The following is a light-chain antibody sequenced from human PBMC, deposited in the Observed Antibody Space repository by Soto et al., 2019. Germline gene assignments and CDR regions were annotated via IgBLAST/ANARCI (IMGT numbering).Light chain of an antibody. V-gene: IGKV3-15*01. CDR3: QQYNNWPPFT. Sequence: EIVMTQSPVTLSASPRERVSLSCRASQGVGSDVAWYQQKPGQAPGLLIYGASIREVGVPARFSGSGSGTEFTLTISSLQSEDFAVYYCQQYNNWPPFTYGPGTIVDIK. CDR1: QGVGSD. J-gene: IGKJ3*01. CDR2: GAS.